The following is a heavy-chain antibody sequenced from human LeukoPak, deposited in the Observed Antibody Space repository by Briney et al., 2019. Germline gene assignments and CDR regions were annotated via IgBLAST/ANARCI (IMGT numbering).Heavy chain of an antibody. V-gene: IGHV3-33*01. CDR2: IWYDGTNE. D-gene: IGHD3-10*01. Sequence: PGRSLTLSCAACGFTFSTYGMHGVRQAPGKGVEWVAVIWYDGTNEYYADSVKGRFTISRDNSKNTLYLQMNSLRAEDTALYFCARDYGSGRGVEISYYHYGMDVWGQGTTVTVSS. J-gene: IGHJ6*02. CDR3: ARDYGSGRGVEISYYHYGMDV. CDR1: GFTFSTYG.